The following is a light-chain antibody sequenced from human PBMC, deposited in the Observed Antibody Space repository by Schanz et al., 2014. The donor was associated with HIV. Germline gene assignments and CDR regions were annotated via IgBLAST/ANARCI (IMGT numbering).Light chain of an antibody. V-gene: IGLV1-44*01. CDR1: RSNIGRNT. CDR3: CSYTSSSPLVV. Sequence: QSVLTQPPSASGTPGQRVTISCSGSRSNIGRNTVNWYQQLPRTAPKLLIYSNNQRPSGVSDRFSGSKSGNTASLTISGLQAEDEADYYCCSYTSSSPLVVFGGGTKVTVL. CDR2: SNN. J-gene: IGLJ2*01.